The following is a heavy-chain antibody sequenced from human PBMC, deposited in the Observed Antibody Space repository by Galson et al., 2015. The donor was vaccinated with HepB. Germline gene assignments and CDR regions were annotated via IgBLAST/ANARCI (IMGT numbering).Heavy chain of an antibody. D-gene: IGHD4-23*01. CDR2: ISYDGSNK. CDR3: AREGVSYGGNFRSRYGYFDY. CDR1: GFTFSSYA. V-gene: IGHV3-30-3*01. J-gene: IGHJ4*02. Sequence: SLRLSCAASGFTFSSYAMHWVRQAPGKGLEWVAVISYDGSNKYYADSVKGRFTISRDNSKNTLYLQMNSLRAEDTAVYYCAREGVSYGGNFRSRYGYFDYWGQGTLVTVSS.